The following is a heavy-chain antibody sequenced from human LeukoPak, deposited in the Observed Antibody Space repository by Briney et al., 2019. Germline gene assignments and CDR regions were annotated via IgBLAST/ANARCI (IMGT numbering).Heavy chain of an antibody. J-gene: IGHJ4*02. CDR3: ARGRVVPAAMGFDY. D-gene: IGHD2-2*01. Sequence: PSETLSLTCTVSGGSISSYYWSWIRQPPGKGLEWIGYIYYGGSTNYNPSLKSRVTISVDTSKNQFSLKLSSVTAADTAVYYCARGRVVPAAMGFDYWGQGTLVTVSS. CDR1: GGSISSYY. V-gene: IGHV4-59*01. CDR2: IYYGGST.